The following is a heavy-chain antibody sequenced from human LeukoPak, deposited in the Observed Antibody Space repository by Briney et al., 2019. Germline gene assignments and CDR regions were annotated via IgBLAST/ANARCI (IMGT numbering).Heavy chain of an antibody. CDR2: INHSGST. CDR3: ARNHGLRYFDWSPRKYDAFDI. J-gene: IGHJ3*02. CDR1: GGSFSGYY. V-gene: IGHV4-34*01. Sequence: SETLSLTCAVYGGSFSGYYWSWIRQPPGKRLEWIGEINHSGSTNYNPSLKSRVTISVDTSKNQFSLKLSSVTAADTAVYYCARNHGLRYFDWSPRKYDAFDIWGQGTMVTVSS. D-gene: IGHD3-9*01.